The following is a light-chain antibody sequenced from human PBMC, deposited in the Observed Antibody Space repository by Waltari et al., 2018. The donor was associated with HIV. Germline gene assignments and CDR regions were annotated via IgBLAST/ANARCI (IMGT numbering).Light chain of an antibody. Sequence: DIVLTQSPGTLSLSPGKRATLSCRASQSVSSNYLAWYQQKPGQAPRLVIYGASSRATGIPARFSGSGSGTDFTLTISRLEPEDFAVYDCQQYGTSPPTFGQGTKVEVK. J-gene: IGKJ1*01. CDR3: QQYGTSPPT. CDR1: QSVSSNY. CDR2: GAS. V-gene: IGKV3-20*01.